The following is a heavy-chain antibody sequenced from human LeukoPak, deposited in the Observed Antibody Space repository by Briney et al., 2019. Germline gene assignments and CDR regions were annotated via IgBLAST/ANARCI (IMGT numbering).Heavy chain of an antibody. Sequence: GGSLRLSCAASGFTFSSYWMSWVRQAPGKGLEWVANIKQDGSEKYYVDSVKGRFTISRDNAKNSLYLQMNSLRAEDTAVYYCARAAIVVVPAAFYPGGYNWFDPWGQGTLVTVSS. V-gene: IGHV3-7*01. J-gene: IGHJ5*02. CDR3: ARAAIVVVPAAFYPGGYNWFDP. CDR1: GFTFSSYW. D-gene: IGHD2-2*01. CDR2: IKQDGSEK.